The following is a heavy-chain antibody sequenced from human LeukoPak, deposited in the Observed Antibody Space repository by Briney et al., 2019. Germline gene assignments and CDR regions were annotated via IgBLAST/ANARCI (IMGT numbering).Heavy chain of an antibody. CDR1: GGSVSSGGYY. D-gene: IGHD6-13*01. J-gene: IGHJ3*02. CDR3: ARGAAAGFSHAFDI. Sequence: SETLSLTCTVSGGSVSSGGYYWSWIRQPPGKGLEWIGYIYYSGSTNYNPSLKSRVTISVDTSKNQFSLKLSSVTAADTAVYYCARGAAAGFSHAFDIWGQGTMVTVSS. CDR2: IYYSGST. V-gene: IGHV4-61*08.